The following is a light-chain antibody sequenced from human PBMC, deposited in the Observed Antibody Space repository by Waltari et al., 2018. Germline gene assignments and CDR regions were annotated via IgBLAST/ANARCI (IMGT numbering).Light chain of an antibody. J-gene: IGKJ2*01. CDR2: GES. CDR3: QQYGSSPYT. V-gene: IGKV3-20*01. Sequence: EIVLTQSPGTLSLSPGERATLSCRASQSVSSSYLARYQQKPGQAPRLLIYGESSRATGIPDRFSGSGSGRDFTLTISRLEPEDFAVYYCQQYGSSPYTFGQGTKLEIK. CDR1: QSVSSSY.